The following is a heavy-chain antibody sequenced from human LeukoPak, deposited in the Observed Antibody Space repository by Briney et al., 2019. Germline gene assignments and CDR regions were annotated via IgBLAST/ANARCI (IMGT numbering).Heavy chain of an antibody. Sequence: PSQTLSLTCTVSGGSISSGGYYWSWIRQHPGKGLEWIGYIYYSGSTYYNPSLKSRVTISVDTSKNQFSLKLSSVTAADKAVYYCASSSETTVVTDYWGQGTLVTVSS. J-gene: IGHJ4*02. CDR3: ASSSETTVVTDY. CDR2: IYYSGST. D-gene: IGHD4-23*01. V-gene: IGHV4-31*03. CDR1: GGSISSGGYY.